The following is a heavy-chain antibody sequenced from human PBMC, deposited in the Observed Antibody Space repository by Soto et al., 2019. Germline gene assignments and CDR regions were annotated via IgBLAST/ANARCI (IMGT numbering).Heavy chain of an antibody. Sequence: GGSLRLSCAASGFTFSSYSMNWVRQAPGKGLEWVSSISSSSSYIYYADSVKGRFTISRDNAKNSLYLQMNSLRAEDTAVYYCARDYGLRGYSSSSSPYYYYYGMDVWGQGTTVTVSS. V-gene: IGHV3-21*01. CDR1: GFTFSSYS. D-gene: IGHD6-6*01. CDR2: ISSSSSYI. J-gene: IGHJ6*02. CDR3: ARDYGLRGYSSSSSPYYYYYGMDV.